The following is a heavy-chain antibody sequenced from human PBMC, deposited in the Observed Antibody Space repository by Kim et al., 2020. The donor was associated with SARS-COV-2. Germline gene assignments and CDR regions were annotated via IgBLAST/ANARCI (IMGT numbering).Heavy chain of an antibody. CDR3: ARDSITLDY. J-gene: IGHJ4*02. CDR2: IEK. Sequence: IEKSYVDSVKGRFTISRDNAKNSLYLQMNSLRAEDTAVYYCARDSITLDYWGQGTLVTVSS. D-gene: IGHD3-10*01. V-gene: IGHV3-7*03.